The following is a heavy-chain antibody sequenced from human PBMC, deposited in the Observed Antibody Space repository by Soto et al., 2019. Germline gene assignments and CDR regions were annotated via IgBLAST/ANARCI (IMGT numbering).Heavy chain of an antibody. CDR1: GYSFTSYW. D-gene: IGHD3-22*01. Sequence: PGESLKISCKGSGYSFTSYWISWVRQMPGKGLEWMGRVDPSDSYTNYSPYFQGHVTISADKSISTAYLQWSSLKASFTVMYYCFRCKIHDSSGYYGYYYYGMXVWGQGTTVTVSS. V-gene: IGHV5-10-1*01. CDR3: FRCKIHDSSGYYGYYYYGMXV. CDR2: VDPSDSYT. J-gene: IGHJ6*02.